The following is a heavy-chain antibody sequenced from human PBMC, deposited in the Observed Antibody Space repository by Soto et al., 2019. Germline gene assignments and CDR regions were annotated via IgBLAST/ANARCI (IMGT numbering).Heavy chain of an antibody. CDR2: ISSSSSYI. J-gene: IGHJ4*02. Sequence: EVQLVESGGGLVKPGGSLRLSCAASGFTFSSYSMNWVRQAPGKGLEWVSSISSSSSYIYYADSVKGRFTISRDNAKNXQYLQMNSLRAEDTAVYYCARGFSYESPYLGYSSDYWGQGTLVTVSS. CDR3: ARGFSYESPYLGYSSDY. V-gene: IGHV3-21*01. CDR1: GFTFSSYS. D-gene: IGHD6-13*01.